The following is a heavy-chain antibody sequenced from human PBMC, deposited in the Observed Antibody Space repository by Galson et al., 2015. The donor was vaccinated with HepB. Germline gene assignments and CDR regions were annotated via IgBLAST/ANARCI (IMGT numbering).Heavy chain of an antibody. D-gene: IGHD2-15*01. Sequence: SVKVYCKASGGTFSSYAISWVRQAPGQGLEWMGGIIPIFGTANYAQKFQGRVTITADESTSTAYMELSSLRSEDTAVYYCASTSSGEYYYYYYYMDVWGKGTTVTVSS. V-gene: IGHV1-69*13. CDR3: ASTSSGEYYYYYYYMDV. J-gene: IGHJ6*03. CDR2: IIPIFGTA. CDR1: GGTFSSYA.